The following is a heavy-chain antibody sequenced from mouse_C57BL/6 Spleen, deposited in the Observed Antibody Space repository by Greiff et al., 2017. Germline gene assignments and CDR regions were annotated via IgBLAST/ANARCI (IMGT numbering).Heavy chain of an antibody. CDR2: IDPSDSYT. CDR3: AAAQATDDY. V-gene: IGHV1-69*01. Sequence: QVQLQQPGAELVMPGASVKLSCKASGYTFTSYWMHWVKQRPGQGLEWIGEIDPSDSYTNYNQKFKGKSTLTVDKSSSTAYMQLSSLTSEDSAVYYCAAAQATDDYWGQGTTLTVSS. J-gene: IGHJ2*01. CDR1: GYTFTSYW. D-gene: IGHD3-2*02.